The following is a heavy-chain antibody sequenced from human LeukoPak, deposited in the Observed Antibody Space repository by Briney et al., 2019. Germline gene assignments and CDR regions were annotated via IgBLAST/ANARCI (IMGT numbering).Heavy chain of an antibody. J-gene: IGHJ3*02. D-gene: IGHD1-1*01. Sequence: GSLRLSCAASGFTFRSYGMHWVRQGPGKGVGWVAVISYDGSNKYYADSVKGRFTISRDNSKNTLYLQMNSLRAEDTAVYYCARRLERDAFDIWGQGTMVTVSS. V-gene: IGHV3-30-3*01. CDR1: GFTFRSYG. CDR2: ISYDGSNK. CDR3: ARRLERDAFDI.